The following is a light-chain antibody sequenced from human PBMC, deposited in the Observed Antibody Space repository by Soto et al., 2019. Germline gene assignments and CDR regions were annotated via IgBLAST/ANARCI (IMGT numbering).Light chain of an antibody. J-gene: IGLJ1*01. Sequence: QSVLTQPPSASGTPGQTITISCSGGSSNIGGNSVSWYQQLPGTAPKLLIYDDDKRPSGIPDRFSGSKSGTSATLGITGFQTGDEADYYCGSWDSSLSAYVFGTGTKVT. V-gene: IGLV1-51*01. CDR1: SSNIGGNS. CDR2: DDD. CDR3: GSWDSSLSAYV.